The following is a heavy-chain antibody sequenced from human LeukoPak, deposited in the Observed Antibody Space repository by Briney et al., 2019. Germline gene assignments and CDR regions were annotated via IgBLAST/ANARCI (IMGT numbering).Heavy chain of an antibody. CDR1: GFTFSSYA. CDR2: ISGSGGST. J-gene: IGHJ3*02. Sequence: PGGSLRLSCAASGFTFSSYAMSWVRQAPGKGLEWVSAISGSGGSTYYADSVKGRFTISRDNAKNSLYLQMNSLRAEDTAVYYCASVNYYDSSGYYYKYDAFDIWGQGTMVTVSS. CDR3: ASVNYYDSSGYYYKYDAFDI. V-gene: IGHV3-23*01. D-gene: IGHD3-22*01.